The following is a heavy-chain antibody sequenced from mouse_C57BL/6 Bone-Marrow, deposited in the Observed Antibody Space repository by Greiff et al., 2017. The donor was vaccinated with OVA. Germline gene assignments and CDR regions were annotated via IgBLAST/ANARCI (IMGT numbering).Heavy chain of an antibody. CDR1: GFSLTSYG. V-gene: IGHV2-2*01. J-gene: IGHJ4*01. Sequence: VKLVESGPGLVQPSQSLSITCTVSGFSLTSYGVHWVRQSPGKGLEWLGVIWSGGSTDYNAAFISRLSISKDNSKSQVFFKMNSLQADDTAIYYCARNHYYGNFAMDYWGQGTSVTVSS. D-gene: IGHD2-1*01. CDR3: ARNHYYGNFAMDY. CDR2: IWSGGST.